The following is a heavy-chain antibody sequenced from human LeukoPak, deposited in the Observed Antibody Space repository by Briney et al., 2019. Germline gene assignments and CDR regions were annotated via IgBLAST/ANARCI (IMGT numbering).Heavy chain of an antibody. Sequence: ASVKVSCKASGYTFTSYGINWVRQAPGQGLEWMGWISTYNGNTNYTQKLQGRVTMTTDTSTSTAYMELRSLRSDDTAMCYCARVDTAMEQLFDYWGQGTLVTVSS. CDR3: ARVDTAMEQLFDY. CDR2: ISTYNGNT. J-gene: IGHJ4*02. D-gene: IGHD5-18*01. CDR1: GYTFTSYG. V-gene: IGHV1-18*01.